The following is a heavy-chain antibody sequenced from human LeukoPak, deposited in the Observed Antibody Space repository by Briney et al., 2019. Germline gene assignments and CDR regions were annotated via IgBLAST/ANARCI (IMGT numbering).Heavy chain of an antibody. D-gene: IGHD6-13*01. CDR1: GGSISSSSYY. Sequence: SETLSLTCTVSGGSISSSSYYWGWIRQPPGKGLEWIGSIYYSGSTYYNPSLKSRVTISVDTSKNQFSLKLSSVTAADTAEYYCASWGGIAAADPLNDYWGQGTLVTVSS. CDR3: ASWGGIAAADPLNDY. J-gene: IGHJ4*02. CDR2: IYYSGST. V-gene: IGHV4-39*01.